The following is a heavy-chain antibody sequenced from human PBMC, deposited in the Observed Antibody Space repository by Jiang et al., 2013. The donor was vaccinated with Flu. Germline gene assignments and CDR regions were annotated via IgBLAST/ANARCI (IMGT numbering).Heavy chain of an antibody. CDR1: GDSVFSNTAA. Sequence: QTLSLTCAISGDSVFSNTAAWNWIRQSPSRGLEWLGRTYYRSRWYNDYAGSVKSRITINPDTSKNQFSLQLNSVSPEDTAIYYCARGEAELEAIGGMDVWGQGTTVTVSS. V-gene: IGHV6-1*01. CDR3: ARGEAELEAIGGMDV. CDR2: TYYRSRWYN. J-gene: IGHJ6*02. D-gene: IGHD1-1*01.